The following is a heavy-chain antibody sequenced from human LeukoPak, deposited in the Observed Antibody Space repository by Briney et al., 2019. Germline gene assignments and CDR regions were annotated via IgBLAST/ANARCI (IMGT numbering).Heavy chain of an antibody. V-gene: IGHV3-11*04. CDR1: GFTFSDYY. CDR3: ASLKKRSSPDAFDI. CDR2: ISSSGSTI. J-gene: IGHJ3*02. D-gene: IGHD6-13*01. Sequence: KPGGSLRLSCAASGFTFSDYYMSWIRQAPGKGLEWVSYISSSGSTIYYADSVKGRFTISRDNAKNSLYLQMNSLRAEDTAVYYCASLKKRSSPDAFDIWGQGTMVTVSS.